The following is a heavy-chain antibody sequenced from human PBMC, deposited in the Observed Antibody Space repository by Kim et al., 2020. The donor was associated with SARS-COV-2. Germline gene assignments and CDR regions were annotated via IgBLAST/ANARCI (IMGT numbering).Heavy chain of an antibody. CDR1: GFTFSDYY. CDR2: ISSSGSTI. J-gene: IGHJ6*03. CDR3: ARENDFGVVTHYYYYYMDV. Sequence: GGSLRLSCAASGFTFSDYYMSWIRQAPGKGLEWVSYISSSGSTIYYADSVKGRFTISRDNAKNSLYLQMNSLRAEDTAVYYCARENDFGVVTHYYYYYMDVWGKGTTVTVSS. D-gene: IGHD3-3*01. V-gene: IGHV3-11*01.